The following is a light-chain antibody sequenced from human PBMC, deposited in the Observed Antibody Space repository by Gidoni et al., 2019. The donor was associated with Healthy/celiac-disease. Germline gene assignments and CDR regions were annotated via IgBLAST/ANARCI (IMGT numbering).Light chain of an antibody. CDR2: AAS. Sequence: DIQMTHSPSSLSSSVGDRVTITCRASQSISSYLNWYQQKPGKAPKLLIYAASSLQGGVPSRFSGSGSGTDVTLTISSLQPEDFATDYCQQSYSTPLTVGPGTKVDIK. CDR3: QQSYSTPLT. J-gene: IGKJ3*01. V-gene: IGKV1-39*01. CDR1: QSISSY.